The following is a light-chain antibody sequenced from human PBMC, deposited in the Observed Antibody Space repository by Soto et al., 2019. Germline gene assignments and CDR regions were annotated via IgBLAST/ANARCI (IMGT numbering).Light chain of an antibody. CDR1: QGIGRY. V-gene: IGKV1-9*01. Sequence: IQLTQSPSCLSASVGERVTITCRASQGIGRYLAWYQQNPGTAPKLLIYAASTLQSGVSSRFSGSGSGTDFTLTISSLQPEDVANHYCQKLNSYTRALTFGGGTKVEIX. CDR2: AAS. J-gene: IGKJ4*01. CDR3: QKLNSYTRALT.